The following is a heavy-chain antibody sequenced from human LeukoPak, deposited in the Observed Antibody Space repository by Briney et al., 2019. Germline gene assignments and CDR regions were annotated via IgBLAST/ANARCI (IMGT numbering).Heavy chain of an antibody. J-gene: IGHJ4*02. D-gene: IGHD3-16*01. V-gene: IGHV3-64*01. CDR2: ISSNGGSI. CDR1: GFTFSDYA. CDR3: AKDVSWGAYEN. Sequence: PGGSLRLSCAASGFTFSDYAMHWVRQAPGKELEYVSAISSNGGSIHYANSVKGRFTISRDNSKNTLYLQMNSLRAEDTAVYYCAKDVSWGAYENWGQGTLVTVSS.